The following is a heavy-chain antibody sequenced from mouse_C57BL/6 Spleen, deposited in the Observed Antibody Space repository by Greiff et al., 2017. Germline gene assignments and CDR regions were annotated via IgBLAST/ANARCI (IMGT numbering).Heavy chain of an antibody. CDR3: ARGGDGYWGY. CDR2: ISDGGSYT. CDR1: GFTFSSYA. V-gene: IGHV5-4*03. D-gene: IGHD2-3*01. J-gene: IGHJ2*01. Sequence: EVKLMESGGGLVKPGGSLKLSCAASGFTFSSYAMTWVRQTPEKRLEWVATISDGGSYTSYPDNVKGRFTISRDNAKNNLYLQMSHLKSEDTAMYYCARGGDGYWGYWGQGTTLTVAS.